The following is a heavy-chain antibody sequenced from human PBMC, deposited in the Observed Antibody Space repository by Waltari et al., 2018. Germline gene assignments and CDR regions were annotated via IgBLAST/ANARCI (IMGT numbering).Heavy chain of an antibody. CDR1: GYTFAVYY. J-gene: IGHJ4*02. CDR3: ARTPLGYCSGSSCYPFDY. Sequence: QVQLVQSGAAVKKPGASVKVSCKASGYTFAVYYLHWVRQAPGQGLEWMGRLNPNSGCTTYAQKVQSRVTMTRDTSISTAYMELSRLRSYDTAMYFCARTPLGYCSGSSCYPFDYWGQGTLVTVSS. CDR2: LNPNSGCT. D-gene: IGHD2-15*01. V-gene: IGHV1-2*06.